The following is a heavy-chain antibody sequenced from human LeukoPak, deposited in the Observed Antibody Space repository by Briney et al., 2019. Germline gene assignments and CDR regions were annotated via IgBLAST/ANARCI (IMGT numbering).Heavy chain of an antibody. J-gene: IGHJ3*02. CDR2: IKQDGSEK. CDR3: ARYLSSSWLFDALDI. V-gene: IGHV3-7*01. D-gene: IGHD6-13*01. CDR1: GFTFSSYW. Sequence: GGSLRLSCAASGFTFSSYWMSWVRQAPGKGLEWVANIKQDGSEKYYVDSVKGRFTISRDNAKNSLYLQMNSLRAEDTALYYCARYLSSSWLFDALDIWGQGTMVTVSS.